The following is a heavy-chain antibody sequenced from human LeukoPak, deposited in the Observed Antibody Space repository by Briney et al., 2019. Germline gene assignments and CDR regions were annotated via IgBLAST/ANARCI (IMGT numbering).Heavy chain of an antibody. CDR3: ARGRGSLTY. CDR2: FYDTRSP. Sequence: PSETLSLTCTVSGGSIRLYYWSWIRQPPGKGLEWIGYFYDTRSPKYNPSLERRVTISVDMSRNQFSLNLTSVTAADTAVYYCARGRGSLTYWGQGTLATVSS. V-gene: IGHV4-59*01. CDR1: GGSIRLYY. J-gene: IGHJ4*02. D-gene: IGHD3-10*01.